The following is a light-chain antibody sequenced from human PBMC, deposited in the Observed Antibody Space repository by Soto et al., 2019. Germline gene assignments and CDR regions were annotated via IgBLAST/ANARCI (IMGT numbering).Light chain of an antibody. Sequence: QSVLTQPASVSGSPGQSITISCSGSSGDVGNYDLVSWYQQIPGKAPQLMIFEVSRRSSRVSDRFSGSKSGNTASLTISGLQAEDEGDFYCCSYAGNGAWVFGGGTKLTVL. J-gene: IGLJ3*02. V-gene: IGLV2-23*02. CDR2: EVS. CDR1: SGDVGNYDL. CDR3: CSYAGNGAWV.